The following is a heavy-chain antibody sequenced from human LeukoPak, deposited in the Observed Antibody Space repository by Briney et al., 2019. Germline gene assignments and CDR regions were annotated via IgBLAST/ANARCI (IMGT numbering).Heavy chain of an antibody. V-gene: IGHV4-39*07. D-gene: IGHD5-24*01. CDR3: ARDRRRDGYNFDY. CDR2: IYYSGST. Sequence: SETLSLTCTVSSGSISTSNYFWGWIRQPPGKGLEWIGSIYYSGSTSYSPSLKSRVTISIDTSKNQFSLKLISVTAADTAVYYCARDRRRDGYNFDYWGQGTLVTVSS. CDR1: SGSISTSNYF. J-gene: IGHJ4*02.